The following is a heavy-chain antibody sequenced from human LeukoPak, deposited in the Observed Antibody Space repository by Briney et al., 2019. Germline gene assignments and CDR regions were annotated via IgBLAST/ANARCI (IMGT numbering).Heavy chain of an antibody. CDR2: IKQDGSEK. Sequence: GGSLRLSCAASGFTFSRHWMTWVGQAPGKGLEGVANIKQDGSEKYYVDSVKGRFTISRDNAKNSLYLQMNSLRAEDTAVYYCAAPVVVTATDAFDVWGQGTMLTVSS. CDR3: AAPVVVTATDAFDV. V-gene: IGHV3-7*01. CDR1: GFTFSRHW. J-gene: IGHJ3*01. D-gene: IGHD2-21*02.